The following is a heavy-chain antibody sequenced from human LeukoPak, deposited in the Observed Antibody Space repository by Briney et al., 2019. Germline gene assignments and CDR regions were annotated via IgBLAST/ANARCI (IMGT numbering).Heavy chain of an antibody. CDR3: ARWGLSGRXRFSGMDV. CDR1: GGSFSGYY. Sequence: SETLSLTCAVYGGSFSGYYWSWIRQPPGKGLEWIGEINHSGSTNYNPSLKSRVTISVDTSKNQFSLKLSSVTAADTAVYYCARWGLSGRXRFSGMDVWGQGTTVTVSS. CDR2: INHSGST. D-gene: IGHD5-12*01. V-gene: IGHV4-34*01. J-gene: IGHJ6*02.